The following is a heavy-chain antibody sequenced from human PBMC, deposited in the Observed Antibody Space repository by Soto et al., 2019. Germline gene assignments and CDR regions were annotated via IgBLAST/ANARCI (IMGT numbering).Heavy chain of an antibody. Sequence: QVQLQQWGAGLLKPSETLSLTCAVYGGSFSGYYWSWIRQPPGKGLEWIGEINHSGSTNYNPSLKSRVTISVDTSKNQCSLKLGSVTAADTAVYYCARGHWGATIFGVVTEHLYYFDYWGQGTLVTVSS. CDR1: GGSFSGYY. CDR2: INHSGST. V-gene: IGHV4-34*01. J-gene: IGHJ4*02. CDR3: ARGHWGATIFGVVTEHLYYFDY. D-gene: IGHD3-3*01.